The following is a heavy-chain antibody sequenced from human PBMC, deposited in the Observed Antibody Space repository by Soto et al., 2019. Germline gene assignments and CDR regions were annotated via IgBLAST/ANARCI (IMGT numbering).Heavy chain of an antibody. CDR1: GFTVSSNY. CDR2: IYSGGST. D-gene: IGHD3-3*01. V-gene: IGHV3-66*01. Sequence: GGSLRLSCAASGFTVSSNYMSWVRQAPGKGLEWVSVIYSGGSTYYADSVKGRFTISRDNSKNTLYLQMNSLRAEDTAVYYCAREITIFGVVIGFDYWGQGTLVTVSS. CDR3: AREITIFGVVIGFDY. J-gene: IGHJ4*02.